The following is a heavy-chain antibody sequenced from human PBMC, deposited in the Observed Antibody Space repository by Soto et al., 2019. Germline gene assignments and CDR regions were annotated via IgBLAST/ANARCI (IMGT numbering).Heavy chain of an antibody. J-gene: IGHJ4*02. D-gene: IGHD5-18*01. CDR2: ISSSSSYI. CDR1: GFTFSNYI. Sequence: NPGGSLRLSCAASGFTFSNYIMNWVRQAPGKGLEWVSSISSSSSYIYYADSLKGRFTISRDNAKNSLYLQMNSLRAEDTAVYYCARALYSYGTSDYWGQGTLVTVSS. CDR3: ARALYSYGTSDY. V-gene: IGHV3-21*01.